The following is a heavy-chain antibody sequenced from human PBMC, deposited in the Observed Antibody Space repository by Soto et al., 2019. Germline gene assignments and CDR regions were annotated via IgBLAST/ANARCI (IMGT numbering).Heavy chain of an antibody. J-gene: IGHJ4*02. D-gene: IGHD1-7*01. V-gene: IGHV4-4*03. CDR3: ASRDPGTSVDY. CDR2: IYRTGST. CDR1: GGSFTSNNW. Sequence: PLRRPSLTCAVSGGSFTSNNWWTWVRQPPGQGLEWIGEIYRTGSTNYNPSLKSRVTISLDKSENQFSLKVTSLTAADTAVYYCASRDPGTSVDYWGQGTLVTVSS.